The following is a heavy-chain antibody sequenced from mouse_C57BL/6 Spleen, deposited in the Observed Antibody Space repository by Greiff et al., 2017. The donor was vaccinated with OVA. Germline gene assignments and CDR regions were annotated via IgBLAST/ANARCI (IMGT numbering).Heavy chain of an antibody. CDR3: ARFGSSYEYFDV. V-gene: IGHV1-54*01. J-gene: IGHJ1*03. Sequence: VQLQQSGAELVRPGTSVKVSCKASGYAFTNYLIEWVKQRPGQGLEWIGVINPGSGGTNYNEKFKGKATLTADKSYSTAYMQLSSLTSEDAAVYFCARFGSSYEYFDVWGTGTTVTVSS. CDR2: INPGSGGT. CDR1: GYAFTNYL. D-gene: IGHD1-1*01.